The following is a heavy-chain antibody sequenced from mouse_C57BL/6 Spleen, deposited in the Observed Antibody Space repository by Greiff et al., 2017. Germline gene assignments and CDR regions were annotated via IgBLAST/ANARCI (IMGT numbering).Heavy chain of an antibody. V-gene: IGHV1-81*01. CDR1: GYTFTSYG. CDR2: IYPRSGNT. D-gene: IGHD4-1*01. CDR3: ARYLGPYYFDY. J-gene: IGHJ2*01. Sequence: QVQLKESGAELARPGASVKLSCKASGYTFTSYGISWVKQRTGQGLEWIGEIYPRSGNTYYNETFKGKATMTADKSSSTAYMELRSLTSEDSAVYFCARYLGPYYFDYWGQGTTRTVSS.